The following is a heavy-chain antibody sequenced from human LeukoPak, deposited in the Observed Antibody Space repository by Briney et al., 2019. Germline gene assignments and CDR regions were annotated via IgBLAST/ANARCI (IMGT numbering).Heavy chain of an antibody. D-gene: IGHD3-10*01. V-gene: IGHV4-4*07. J-gene: IGHJ4*02. CDR1: GGSISSYY. CDR3: ARALGPYGSGSSYYFDY. CDR2: IYTSGST. Sequence: SETLSLTCTVSGGSISSYYWSWIRQPAGKGLEWIGRIYTSGSTNYNPSLKSRVTISVDTSKNQFSLKLNSATAADTAVYYCARALGPYGSGSSYYFDYWGQGTLLTVSS.